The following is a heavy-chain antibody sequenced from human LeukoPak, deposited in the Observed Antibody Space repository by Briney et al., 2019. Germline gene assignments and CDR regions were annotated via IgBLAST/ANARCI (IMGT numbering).Heavy chain of an antibody. CDR3: ARDLSPHGFDP. Sequence: SETLSLTCIVSGGSISSGDYYWSWIRQPPGKGLEWIGYIYYSGNTYYNPSLKSRVTISLDTSNNQFSLKLSSVTAADTAVYYCARDLSPHGFDPWGQGILVTVSS. CDR2: IYYSGNT. V-gene: IGHV4-30-4*01. J-gene: IGHJ5*02. CDR1: GGSISSGDYY.